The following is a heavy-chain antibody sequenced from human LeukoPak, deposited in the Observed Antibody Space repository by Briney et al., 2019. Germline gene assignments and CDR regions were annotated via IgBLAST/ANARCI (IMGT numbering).Heavy chain of an antibody. V-gene: IGHV3-30*04. CDR2: VSYDGNDK. J-gene: IGHJ4*02. CDR1: GFSFSGYA. Sequence: GRSLRLSCAASGFSFSGYAMHWVRQAPGKGLEWVAVVSYDGNDKYYSDSVKGRFTISRDNSKSTLYLQMNSLRAEDTAVYYCARTFWDKSNGYDYYFDYWGQGSLVTVSS. CDR3: ARTFWDKSNGYDYYFDY. D-gene: IGHD5-12*01.